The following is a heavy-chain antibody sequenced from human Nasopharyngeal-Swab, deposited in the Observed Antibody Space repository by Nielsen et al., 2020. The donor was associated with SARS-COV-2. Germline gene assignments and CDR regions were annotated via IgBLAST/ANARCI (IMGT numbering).Heavy chain of an antibody. CDR3: ARARAAIYDFWSGYYPRDLNGMDV. CDR2: ISSSSSYT. D-gene: IGHD3-3*01. Sequence: GEALKISCAASGFTFSSYSMNWVRQAPGKGLEWVSYISSSSSYTNYADSVKGRFTISRDNAKNSLYLQMNSLRAEDTAAYYCARARAAIYDFWSGYYPRDLNGMDVWGQGTTVTVSS. CDR1: GFTFSSYS. J-gene: IGHJ6*02. V-gene: IGHV3-21*05.